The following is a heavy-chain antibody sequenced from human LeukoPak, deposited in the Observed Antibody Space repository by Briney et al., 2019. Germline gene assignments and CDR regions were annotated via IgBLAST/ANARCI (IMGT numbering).Heavy chain of an antibody. D-gene: IGHD6-13*01. CDR2: ISAYNGNT. V-gene: IGHV1-18*01. CDR3: ARDRLIAAAALFDY. CDR1: GYTFTSYG. Sequence: GASVKVSCKASGYTFTSYGISWVRQAPGQGLEWMGWISAYNGNTNYAQKLQGRVTMTTDTSTSTACMELRSLRSDDTAVYYCARDRLIAAAALFDYWGQGTLVTVSS. J-gene: IGHJ4*02.